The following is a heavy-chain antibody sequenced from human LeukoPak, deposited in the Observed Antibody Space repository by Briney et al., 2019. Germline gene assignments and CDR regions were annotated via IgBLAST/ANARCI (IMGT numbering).Heavy chain of an antibody. CDR3: AKRHDYSSSWSVDFDS. V-gene: IGHV3-23*01. CDR2: AISDDVTT. D-gene: IGHD6-13*01. CDR1: GFTFSSYA. Sequence: PGGSLRLSCAASGFTFSSYAMSWVRQAPGKGLEWVATAISDDVTTYSADSVKGRFTISRDRSKNTVYLQMTSLRAEDTAVYYCAKRHDYSSSWSVDFDSWGHGTLVTVSS. J-gene: IGHJ4*01.